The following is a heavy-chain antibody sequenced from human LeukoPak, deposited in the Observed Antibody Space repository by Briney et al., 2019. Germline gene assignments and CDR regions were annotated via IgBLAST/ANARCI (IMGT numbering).Heavy chain of an antibody. D-gene: IGHD7-27*01. CDR3: AKDATPFNSIWDYFDS. CDR1: GFTFSNYA. V-gene: IGHV3-23*01. CDR2: IGGGDDI. J-gene: IGHJ4*02. Sequence: GGSLRLSCADSGFTFSNYAMNWVRQAPGKGLEWVAGIGGGDDIHYADSVKGRFTGSRDDSKNTLYLQMSSLRIEDTAVYYCAKDATPFNSIWDYFDSWGQGTLVTVSA.